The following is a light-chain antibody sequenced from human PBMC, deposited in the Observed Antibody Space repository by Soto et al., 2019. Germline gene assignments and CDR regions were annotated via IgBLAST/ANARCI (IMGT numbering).Light chain of an antibody. V-gene: IGKV1-39*01. Sequence: DIPMTQSPFSLSAFVGDRGPITCRASQSISSYLNWYQQKPGKAPKLLIYAASSLQSGVPSRFSGSGSGTDFTLTISSLQPEDFATYYCQQSYSTPVTFGQGTKVDIK. J-gene: IGKJ1*01. CDR2: AAS. CDR1: QSISSY. CDR3: QQSYSTPVT.